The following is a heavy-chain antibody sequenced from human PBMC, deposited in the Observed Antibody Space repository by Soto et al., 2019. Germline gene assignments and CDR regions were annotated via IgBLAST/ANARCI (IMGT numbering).Heavy chain of an antibody. J-gene: IGHJ4*02. CDR2: IDTSSTKI. Sequence: QVQLVESGGDLVKRGGSLRLSCAASGYTFSDYYMSWIRQAPGKGLEWISYIDTSSTKIYYADSVKGRFTISRDNAKNSLYLEMNSLRDEDKAVYDCASHYDMWSGYLYPVDYWGQGTLVTVSS. CDR3: ASHYDMWSGYLYPVDY. V-gene: IGHV3-11*01. D-gene: IGHD3-3*01. CDR1: GYTFSDYY.